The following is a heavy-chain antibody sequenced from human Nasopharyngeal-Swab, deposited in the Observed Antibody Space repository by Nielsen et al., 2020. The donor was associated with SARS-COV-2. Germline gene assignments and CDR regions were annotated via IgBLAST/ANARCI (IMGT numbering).Heavy chain of an antibody. Sequence: GVLLRLSCAASGFIFIASAIHWVRQASATGLALVGRIGDKDHNYATTYGASVQGRFTISRDDSKNTAFLQMDSLKTEDTALYYCTTDFYVDYWGQGTLVTVSS. CDR3: TTDFYVDY. CDR2: IGDKDHNYAT. V-gene: IGHV3-73*01. J-gene: IGHJ4*02. CDR1: GFIFIASA.